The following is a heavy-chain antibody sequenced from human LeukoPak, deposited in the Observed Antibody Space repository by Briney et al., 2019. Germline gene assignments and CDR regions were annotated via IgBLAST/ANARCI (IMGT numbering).Heavy chain of an antibody. Sequence: AGTLSLTCTVSGGSISSYYWSWIRQPPGKGLEWIGYIYYSGSTKYNPSLKSRVIISVDTSKNHFSLKLSSVTAADTAVYYCARQNLYCSGGSCYGKYYFDYWGQGTLVTVSS. CDR1: GGSISSYY. CDR2: IYYSGST. CDR3: ARQNLYCSGGSCYGKYYFDY. V-gene: IGHV4-59*08. D-gene: IGHD2-15*01. J-gene: IGHJ4*02.